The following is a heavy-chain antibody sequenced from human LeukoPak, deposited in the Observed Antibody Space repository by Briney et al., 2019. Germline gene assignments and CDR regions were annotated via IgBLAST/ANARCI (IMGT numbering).Heavy chain of an antibody. V-gene: IGHV3-30*02. CDR3: ARDWDPTTATVY. Sequence: GGSLRLSCAASGFTFSSCGMHWVRQAPGKGLEWVAFIRYDGTNKYYADSVKRRSTISRDNSKNTLYLQMNSLRAEDTAVYYCARDWDPTTATVYWGQGTLVTVSS. CDR1: GFTFSSCG. D-gene: IGHD4-17*01. J-gene: IGHJ4*02. CDR2: IRYDGTNK.